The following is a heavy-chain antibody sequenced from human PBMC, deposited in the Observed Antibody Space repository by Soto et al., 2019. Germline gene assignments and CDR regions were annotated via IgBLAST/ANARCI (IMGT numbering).Heavy chain of an antibody. V-gene: IGHV3-11*06. J-gene: IGHJ6*02. Sequence: PWGSLRLSCAASGFTFSDYYMSWVRQDPGKGLEWVSYISIGSSYTNYADSVKGRFTISRDNAKNSLYLQMNSLRAEDTAVYYCARDRVTDYYGMDGWGDETTDLVS. CDR1: GFTFSDYY. CDR2: ISIGSSYT. CDR3: ARDRVTDYYGMDG.